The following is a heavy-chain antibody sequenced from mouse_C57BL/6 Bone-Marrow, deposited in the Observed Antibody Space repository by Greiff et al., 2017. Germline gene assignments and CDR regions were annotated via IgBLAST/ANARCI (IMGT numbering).Heavy chain of an antibody. CDR1: GYTFTDYN. Sequence: VQLQQSGPELVKPGASVKMSCKASGYTFTDYNMHWVKQSHGKSLEWIGYINPNNGGTSYNQKFKGKATLTVNKSSSTAYMELRSLTSEDSAVYYCARDYGRRYYAMDYWGQGTSVTVSS. D-gene: IGHD1-1*01. CDR3: ARDYGRRYYAMDY. V-gene: IGHV1-22*01. CDR2: INPNNGGT. J-gene: IGHJ4*01.